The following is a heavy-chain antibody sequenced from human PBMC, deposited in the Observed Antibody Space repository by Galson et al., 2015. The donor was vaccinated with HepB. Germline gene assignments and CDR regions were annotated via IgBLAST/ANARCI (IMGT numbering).Heavy chain of an antibody. Sequence: SLRLSCAASGFTFSSYSMNWVRQAPGKGLEWVSSISSSSSYIYYADSVKGRFTISRDNAKNSLYLQMNSLRAEDTAVYYCARGGRAYCSSTSCPTAVTTDYWGQGTLVTVSS. D-gene: IGHD2-2*01. CDR3: ARGGRAYCSSTSCPTAVTTDY. V-gene: IGHV3-21*01. CDR1: GFTFSSYS. J-gene: IGHJ4*02. CDR2: ISSSSSYI.